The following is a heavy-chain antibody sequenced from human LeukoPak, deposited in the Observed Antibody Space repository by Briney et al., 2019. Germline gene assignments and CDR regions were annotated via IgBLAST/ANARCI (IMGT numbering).Heavy chain of an antibody. CDR3: ARDLLCGSSTSCYIWLDYYYGMDV. J-gene: IGHJ6*02. CDR1: GFTFSSYW. V-gene: IGHV3-7*01. D-gene: IGHD2-2*02. CDR2: IKQDGSEK. Sequence: GGSLRLSCAASGFTFSSYWMSWVRQAPGKGLEWVANIKQDGSEKYYVDSVKARFTISRDNAKNSLYLQMNSLRAEDTAVYYCARDLLCGSSTSCYIWLDYYYGMDVWGQGTTVTVSS.